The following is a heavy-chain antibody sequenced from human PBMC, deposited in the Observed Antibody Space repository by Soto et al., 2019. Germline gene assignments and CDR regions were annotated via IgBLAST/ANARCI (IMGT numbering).Heavy chain of an antibody. J-gene: IGHJ5*02. CDR2: INHSGST. D-gene: IGHD1-1*01. CDR1: GGSFSGYY. V-gene: IGHV4-34*01. Sequence: SETLSLTCAVYGGSFSGYYWSWIRQPPGKGLEWIGEINHSGSTNYNPSLKSRVTMSVDTSKNQFSLKLSSVTAADTAVYYCALLLHPGTTGSYGFDPWGQGTLVTVSS. CDR3: ALLLHPGTTGSYGFDP.